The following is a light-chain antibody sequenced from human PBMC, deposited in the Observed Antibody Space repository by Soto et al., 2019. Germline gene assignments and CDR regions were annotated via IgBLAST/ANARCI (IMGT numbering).Light chain of an antibody. V-gene: IGKV3D-11*01. J-gene: IGKJ5*01. Sequence: ETVLTQSPATMSLSPGDRVTLSCRASQGIYKYLGWYQQKPGQTPRLLIFDASHRATGIPARFSGSVSGTDFTLTISSLEPEDFAVYYCQQRGNWPITFGQGTRLEIK. CDR1: QGIYKY. CDR2: DAS. CDR3: QQRGNWPIT.